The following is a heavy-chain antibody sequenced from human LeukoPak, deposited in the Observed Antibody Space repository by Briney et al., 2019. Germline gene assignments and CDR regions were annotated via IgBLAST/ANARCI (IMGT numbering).Heavy chain of an antibody. J-gene: IGHJ4*02. CDR2: ISAGGENT. V-gene: IGHV3-23*01. Sequence: GESLRLSCAASGFTFTSYAMSWVRQAPGKGLEWVSAISAGGENTDYADPVKGRFTISRDNSKNTLYLQVNSLRAEDTAAYYCAKSEGSSSARRFDYWGQGTLVTVPS. D-gene: IGHD6-19*01. CDR3: AKSEGSSSARRFDY. CDR1: GFTFTSYA.